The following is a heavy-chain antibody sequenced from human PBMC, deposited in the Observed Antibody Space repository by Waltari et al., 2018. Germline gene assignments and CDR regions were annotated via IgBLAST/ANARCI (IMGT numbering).Heavy chain of an antibody. Sequence: QVQLVQSGAAVKKPGSSVKVSCKASGGTFSSYAISWVRQAPGQGLEWMGGIIPIFGTANYAQKFQGRVTITTDESTSTAYMELSSLRSEDTAVYYCARLFSPYGDEYNWFDPWGQGTLVTVSS. D-gene: IGHD4-17*01. J-gene: IGHJ5*02. V-gene: IGHV1-69*05. CDR2: IIPIFGTA. CDR3: ARLFSPYGDEYNWFDP. CDR1: GGTFSSYA.